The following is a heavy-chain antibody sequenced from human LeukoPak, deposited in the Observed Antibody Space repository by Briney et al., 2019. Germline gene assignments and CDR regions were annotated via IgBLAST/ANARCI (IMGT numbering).Heavy chain of an antibody. V-gene: IGHV1-18*01. CDR3: ARDSPTYYYDSSGYPDAFDI. J-gene: IGHJ3*02. CDR1: GYTFTSYG. Sequence: EASVKVSCKASGYTFTSYGISWVRQAPGQGLEWMGWISAYNGNTNYAQKLQGRVTMTTDTSTSTAYMELRSLRSDDTAVYYCARDSPTYYYDSSGYPDAFDIWGQGTMVTVSS. CDR2: ISAYNGNT. D-gene: IGHD3-22*01.